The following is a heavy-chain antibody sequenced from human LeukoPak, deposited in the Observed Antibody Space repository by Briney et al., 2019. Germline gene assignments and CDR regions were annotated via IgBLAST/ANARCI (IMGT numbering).Heavy chain of an antibody. CDR3: ARDRWELPSEI. V-gene: IGHV4-59*01. CDR2: IYYRGST. Sequence: SETLSLTCTVSGGSISSDYWSWIRQPPGKGLEWIGYIYYRGSTNYNPSLKSRVTISVDTSKNQFSLKLSSVTAADTAVYYCARDRWELPSEIRGQGTMVTVSS. J-gene: IGHJ3*02. CDR1: GGSISSDY. D-gene: IGHD1-26*01.